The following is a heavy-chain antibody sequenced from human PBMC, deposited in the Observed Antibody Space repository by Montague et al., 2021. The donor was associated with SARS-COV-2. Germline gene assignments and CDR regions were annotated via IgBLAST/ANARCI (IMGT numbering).Heavy chain of an antibody. CDR2: VFDSGST. V-gene: IGHV4-59*13. J-gene: IGHJ6*02. CDR1: GGSISSYY. Sequence: SETLSLTCTVSGGSISSYYWSWIRQPPGNGLEWIGHVFDSGSTNYNPSLKSRLTFSVDTSKNQFSLKLTSVTAADTAVYYCARGEWPRGGLDVWGQGTTVTVSS. CDR3: ARGEWPRGGLDV. D-gene: IGHD3-16*01.